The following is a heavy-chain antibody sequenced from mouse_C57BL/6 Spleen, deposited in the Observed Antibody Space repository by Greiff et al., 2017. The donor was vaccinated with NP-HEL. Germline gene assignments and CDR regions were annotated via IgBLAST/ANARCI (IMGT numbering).Heavy chain of an antibody. CDR2: INYDGSST. CDR3: ARYPPHYYGSTSWSFDV. D-gene: IGHD1-1*01. V-gene: IGHV5-16*01. CDR1: GFTFSDYY. J-gene: IGHJ1*03. Sequence: EVQLQESEGGLVQPGSSMKLSCTASGFTFSDYYMAWVRQVPEKGLEWVANINYDGSSTYYLDSLKSRFIISRDNAKNILYLQMSSLRSEHTPTFSCARYPPHYYGSTSWSFDVWATGTTVPVSS.